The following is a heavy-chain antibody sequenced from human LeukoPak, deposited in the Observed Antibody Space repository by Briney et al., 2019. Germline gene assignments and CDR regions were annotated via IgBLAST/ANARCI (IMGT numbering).Heavy chain of an antibody. CDR1: GFTFSSYE. Sequence: PRGSLRLSCAASGFTFSSYEMNWVRQAPGKGLEWVSYISSSGSTIYYADSVKGRFTISRDNAKNSLYLQMNSLRAEDTAVYYCARSQTPTVTTNWFDPWGQGTLVTVSS. D-gene: IGHD4-11*01. J-gene: IGHJ5*02. CDR2: ISSSGSTI. CDR3: ARSQTPTVTTNWFDP. V-gene: IGHV3-48*03.